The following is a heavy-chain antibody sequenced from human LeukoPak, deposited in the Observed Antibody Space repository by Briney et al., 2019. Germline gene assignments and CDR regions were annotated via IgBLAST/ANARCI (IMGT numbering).Heavy chain of an antibody. CDR2: IHGGGQI. CDR1: GFTVSSNY. V-gene: IGHV3-66*01. Sequence: GGSLRLSCAASGFTVSSNYVSWVRQAPGKGLEWVAVIHGGGQIHYADSVRDRFTISRDNSKNTLYLQMNSLRAEDTAVYYCARGRVWFDPWGQGTLVTVSS. J-gene: IGHJ5*02. CDR3: ARGRVWFDP.